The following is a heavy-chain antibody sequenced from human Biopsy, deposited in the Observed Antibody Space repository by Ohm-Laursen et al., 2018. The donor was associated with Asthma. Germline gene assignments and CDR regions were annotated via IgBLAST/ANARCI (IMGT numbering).Heavy chain of an antibody. CDR3: ARAVDYSHYYGIDV. CDR2: ISVYNGNT. D-gene: IGHD3-10*01. Sequence: ATVKISCKASGYTFNSAGITWVRQAPGQGLEWMGWISVYNGNTKVAQKLQDRVTMITDTSTSTAYMELRSLRSDDAAVYFCARAVDYSHYYGIDVWGQGTTVTVS. J-gene: IGHJ6*02. CDR1: GYTFNSAG. V-gene: IGHV1-18*01.